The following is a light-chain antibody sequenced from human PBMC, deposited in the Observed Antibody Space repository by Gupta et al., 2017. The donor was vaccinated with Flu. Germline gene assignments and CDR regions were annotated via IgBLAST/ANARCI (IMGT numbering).Light chain of an antibody. CDR1: SSDVGSYNL. Sequence: QSALTQPAPVSWSPGQSITISCTGTSSDVGSYNLVSWYQQHPGKAPKLMIYEGSKRPSGVSNRFSGPKSGNTASLTISGLQAEDEADYYCCSYAGSSTFVVFGGGTKLTVL. CDR2: EGS. V-gene: IGLV2-23*03. CDR3: CSYAGSSTFVV. J-gene: IGLJ2*01.